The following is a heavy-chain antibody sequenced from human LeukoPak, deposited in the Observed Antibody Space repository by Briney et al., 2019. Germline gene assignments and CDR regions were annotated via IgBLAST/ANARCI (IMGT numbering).Heavy chain of an antibody. CDR1: GFTFYSYL. CDR2: IKQDGSEK. Sequence: GGSLRLSCAASGFTFYSYLVTWVRDGPGKGLEGVANIKQDGSEKYYVDSLKGRFTISRDNAKNSLYLQMSSLRAEDTAVYYCAREGKNWGHFDYWGQGTLVTVSS. J-gene: IGHJ4*02. D-gene: IGHD7-27*01. CDR3: AREGKNWGHFDY. V-gene: IGHV3-7*01.